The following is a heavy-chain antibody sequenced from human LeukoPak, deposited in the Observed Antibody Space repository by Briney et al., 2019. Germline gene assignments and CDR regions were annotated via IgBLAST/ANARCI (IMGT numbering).Heavy chain of an antibody. CDR2: VYSGGAT. J-gene: IGHJ4*02. V-gene: IGHV3-53*01. D-gene: IGHD3-10*01. Sequence: GSLRLSCAASGFTFSDYYMSWIRQAPGKGLEWVSDVYSGGATYYADSVKGRFTIYRDISNNIVYLQMNSLKAEDTAVYYCARAGGQFYYGSGTTGGYLDYWGQGTLVTVSS. CDR1: GFTFSDYY. CDR3: ARAGGQFYYGSGTTGGYLDY.